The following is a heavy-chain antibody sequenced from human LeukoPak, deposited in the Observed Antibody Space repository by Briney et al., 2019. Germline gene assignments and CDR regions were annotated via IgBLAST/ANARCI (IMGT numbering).Heavy chain of an antibody. CDR3: ARDLKEPWLVRDAFDI. CDR2: ISAYNGNT. J-gene: IGHJ3*02. D-gene: IGHD6-19*01. Sequence: ASVKVSCKASGYTFTGYYMHLVRQAPGQGLEWMGWISAYNGNTNYAQKLQGRVTMTTDTSTSTAYMELRSLRSDDTAVYYCARDLKEPWLVRDAFDIWGQGTMVTVSS. V-gene: IGHV1-18*04. CDR1: GYTFTGYY.